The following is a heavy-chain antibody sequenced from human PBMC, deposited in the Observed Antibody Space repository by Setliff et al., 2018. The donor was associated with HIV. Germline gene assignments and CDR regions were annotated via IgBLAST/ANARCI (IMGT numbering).Heavy chain of an antibody. J-gene: IGHJ4*02. V-gene: IGHV1-69*13. CDR2: IIPIFGTA. Sequence: GASVKVSCKASGYTFTSYGISWVRQASGQGLEWMGGIIPIFGTANYAQKFQGRVTITADESTSTAYMELSSLRSEDTAVYYCAREFGYYYDSSGYYDYWGQGTLVTVSS. CDR3: AREFGYYYDSSGYYDY. CDR1: GYTFTSYG. D-gene: IGHD3-22*01.